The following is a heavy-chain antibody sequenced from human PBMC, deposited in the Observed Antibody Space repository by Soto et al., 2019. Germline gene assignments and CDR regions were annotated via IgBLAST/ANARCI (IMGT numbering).Heavy chain of an antibody. D-gene: IGHD6-13*01. CDR3: ARGTAAGTTGYYYGMDV. J-gene: IGHJ6*02. Sequence: ASLKVSCKASGYTFTGYYMHWVRQAPGQGLEWMGWINPNSGGTNYAQKFQGWVTMTRDTSISTAYMELSRLRSDDTAVYYCARGTAAGTTGYYYGMDVWGQGTTVNVS. CDR2: INPNSGGT. V-gene: IGHV1-2*04. CDR1: GYTFTGYY.